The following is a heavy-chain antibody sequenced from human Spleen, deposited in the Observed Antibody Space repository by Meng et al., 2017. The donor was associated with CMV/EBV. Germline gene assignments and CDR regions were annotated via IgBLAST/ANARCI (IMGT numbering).Heavy chain of an antibody. CDR3: ARGNNWNGYYYGMDV. CDR2: ISSNGGST. V-gene: IGHV3-64*02. D-gene: IGHD1-1*01. Sequence: GALKISCAASGFTFSSYAMHWVRQAPGKGLEYVSAISSNGGSTYYADSVKGRFTISRDNSKNTLYLQVGSLRAEDMAVYYCARGNNWNGYYYGMDVWGQGTTVTVSS. J-gene: IGHJ6*02. CDR1: GFTFSSYA.